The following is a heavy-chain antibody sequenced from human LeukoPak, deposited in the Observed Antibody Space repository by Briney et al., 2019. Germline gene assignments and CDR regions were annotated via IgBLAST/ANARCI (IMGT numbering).Heavy chain of an antibody. D-gene: IGHD1-26*01. CDR1: GFTSSSYA. CDR3: AKGLERSYDTFDI. CDR2: ISGSGGST. J-gene: IGHJ3*02. V-gene: IGHV3-23*01. Sequence: GGSLRLSCAVSGFTSSSYAMSWVRQAPGKGLEWVSAISGSGGSTYYADSVKGRFTISRDNSKNTLYLQMNSLRAEDTAVYYCAKGLERSYDTFDIWGQGTMVTVSS.